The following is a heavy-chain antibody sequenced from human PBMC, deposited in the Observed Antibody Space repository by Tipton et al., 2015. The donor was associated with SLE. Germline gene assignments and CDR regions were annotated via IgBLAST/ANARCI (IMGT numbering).Heavy chain of an antibody. CDR1: GGSISSGSYY. V-gene: IGHV4-61*09. J-gene: IGHJ4*02. CDR2: IYTSGST. CDR3: ARDRNRSGSLDY. D-gene: IGHD1-26*01. Sequence: TLSLTCTVSGGSISSGSYYWSWIRQPAGKGLEWIGYIYTSGSTNYNPSLKSRVTISVDTSKNQFSLKLSSVTAADTAVYYCARDRNRSGSLDYWGQGTLVTVSS.